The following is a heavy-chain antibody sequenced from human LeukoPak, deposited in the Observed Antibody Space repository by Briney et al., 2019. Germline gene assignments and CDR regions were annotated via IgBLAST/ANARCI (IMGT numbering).Heavy chain of an antibody. V-gene: IGHV1-2*04. Sequence: ASVKVSCKASGYTFTGYYMHWVRQAPGQGLEWMGWINPNSGGTNYAQKFQGWVTMTRDTSISTAYMELSRLRSDDTAVYYCARVSDGYDSYFDYWGQGTLVTVSS. D-gene: IGHD5-24*01. CDR1: GYTFTGYY. J-gene: IGHJ4*02. CDR2: INPNSGGT. CDR3: ARVSDGYDSYFDY.